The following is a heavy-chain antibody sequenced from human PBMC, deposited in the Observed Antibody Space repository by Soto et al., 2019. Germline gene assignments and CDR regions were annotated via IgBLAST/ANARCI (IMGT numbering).Heavy chain of an antibody. CDR3: ARGSRYDYVWGSYRSGPDAFDI. D-gene: IGHD3-16*02. Sequence: SETLSLTCTVSGGSISSYYWSWIRQPPGKGLEWIGYIYYSGSTNYNPSLKSRVTISVDTSKNQFSLKLSSVTAADTAVYYCARGSRYDYVWGSYRSGPDAFDIWGQGTMVTVSS. V-gene: IGHV4-59*01. CDR2: IYYSGST. CDR1: GGSISSYY. J-gene: IGHJ3*02.